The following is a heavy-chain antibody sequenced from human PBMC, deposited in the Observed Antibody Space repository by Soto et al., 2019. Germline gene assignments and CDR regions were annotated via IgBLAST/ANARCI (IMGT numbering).Heavy chain of an antibody. CDR1: GYTFTSYG. CDR2: ISAYNGNT. Sequence: QVQLVQSGAEVKKPGASVKVSCKASGYTFTSYGISWVRQAPGQGLEWMGWISAYNGNTNYAQKLQGRVTMTTDTSTSTAYMELRSLRSEDTAVYYCARDGFVLVPAATVYYYYGMDVWGQGTTVTVSS. J-gene: IGHJ6*02. D-gene: IGHD2-2*01. CDR3: ARDGFVLVPAATVYYYYGMDV. V-gene: IGHV1-18*01.